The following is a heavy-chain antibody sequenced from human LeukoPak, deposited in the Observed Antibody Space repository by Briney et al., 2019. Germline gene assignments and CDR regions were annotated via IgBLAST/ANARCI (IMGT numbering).Heavy chain of an antibody. CDR2: ISSSGSTI. CDR1: GFTFSDYY. D-gene: IGHD3-9*01. CDR3: AILGDILTGWQQPPDY. V-gene: IGHV3-11*04. J-gene: IGHJ4*02. Sequence: GGSLRLSCAASGFTFSDYYMSWIRQAPGKGLEWVSYISSSGSTIYYADSVKGRFTISRDNAKNSLYLQMNSLRAEDTAVYYCAILGDILTGWQQPPDYWGQGTLVTASS.